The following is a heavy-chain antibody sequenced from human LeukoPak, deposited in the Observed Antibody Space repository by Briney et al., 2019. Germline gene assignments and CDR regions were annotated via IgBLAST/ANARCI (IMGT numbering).Heavy chain of an antibody. Sequence: SETLSLTCTVSGGSISSGGYYRSWIRQHPGKGLEWIGYIYYSGSTYYNPSLKSRVTISVDTSKNQFSLKLSSVTAADTAVYYCARDRAQKSCYYYYGMDVWGQGTTVTVSS. CDR3: ARDRAQKSCYYYYGMDV. CDR2: IYYSGST. V-gene: IGHV4-31*03. CDR1: GGSISSGGYY. J-gene: IGHJ6*02.